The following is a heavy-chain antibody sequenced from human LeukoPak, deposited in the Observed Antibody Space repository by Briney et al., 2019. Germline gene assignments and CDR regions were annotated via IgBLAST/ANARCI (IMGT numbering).Heavy chain of an antibody. D-gene: IGHD6-13*01. CDR1: GGTFSSYG. V-gene: IGHV1-69*13. CDR2: MIPIFGTA. J-gene: IGHJ5*02. Sequence: SVKLSCTASGGTFSSYGISWVRQAPGQGLEWMGGMIPIFGTANYAQTFQGRVTITADESTSTAYMEMSSLRSEDKAVYYCARDDVVGVAAAGRNWFDHWGQGTLVTVSS. CDR3: ARDDVVGVAAAGRNWFDH.